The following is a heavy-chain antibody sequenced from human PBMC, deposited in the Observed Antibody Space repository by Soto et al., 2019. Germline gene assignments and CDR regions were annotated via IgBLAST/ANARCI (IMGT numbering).Heavy chain of an antibody. D-gene: IGHD4-17*01. Sequence: QVQLQQWGAGLLKPSETLSLTCAVYGGSFSGYYWSWIRQPPGKGLEWIGEINHSGSTNYNPSLKSRVTISVDTYKNQFSLKLSSVTAADTAVYYCARVGGYGDYCFDYWGQGTLVTVSS. J-gene: IGHJ4*02. CDR1: GGSFSGYY. CDR2: INHSGST. CDR3: ARVGGYGDYCFDY. V-gene: IGHV4-34*01.